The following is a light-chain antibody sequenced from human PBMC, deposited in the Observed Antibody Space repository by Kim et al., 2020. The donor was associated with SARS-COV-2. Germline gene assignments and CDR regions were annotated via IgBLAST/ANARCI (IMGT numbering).Light chain of an antibody. CDR1: HSVSSN. CDR2: GAS. Sequence: EVVMTQSPATLSVSPGERATLSCRASHSVSSNLAWYQQKPGQAPRLLIYGASTRATAIPARFSGSGSGTEFTLTISSLQSEDFAIYFCQQYNDWFTCGQGTKLEI. J-gene: IGKJ2*01. CDR3: QQYNDWFT. V-gene: IGKV3-15*01.